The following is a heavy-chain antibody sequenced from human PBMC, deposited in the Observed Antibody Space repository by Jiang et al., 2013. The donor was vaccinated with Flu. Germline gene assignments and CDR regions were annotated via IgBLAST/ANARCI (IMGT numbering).Heavy chain of an antibody. Sequence: TLTADLHLLWVRHSALVEWVWAGSVSPHGKALEWLALIYWNDDKRYSPSLNSRLTITTDTSKNQVVLTMTSMDPVDTATYYCAHLMSTVTTGYFDYWGQGSLVTVSS. CDR3: AHLMSTVTTGYFDY. D-gene: IGHD4-11*01. CDR1: VRHSALVEWV. V-gene: IGHV2-5*01. CDR2: IYWNDDK. J-gene: IGHJ4*02.